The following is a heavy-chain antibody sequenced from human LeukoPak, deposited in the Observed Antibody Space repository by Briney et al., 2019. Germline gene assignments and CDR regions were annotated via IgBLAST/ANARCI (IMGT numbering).Heavy chain of an antibody. D-gene: IGHD3-10*01. CDR2: ISSSGSTI. V-gene: IGHV3-48*04. CDR3: ARPLGYYYGMDV. J-gene: IGHJ6*02. Sequence: PGGSLRLSCAASGFTSSAYWMHWVRQAPGKGLEWVSYISSSGSTIYYADSVKGRFTISRDNAKNSLYLQMNSLRAEDTAVYYCARPLGYYYGMDVWGQGTTVTVSS. CDR1: GFTSSAYW.